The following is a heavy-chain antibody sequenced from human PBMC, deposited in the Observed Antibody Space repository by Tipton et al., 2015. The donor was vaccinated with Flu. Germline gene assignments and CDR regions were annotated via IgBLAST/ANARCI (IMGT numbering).Heavy chain of an antibody. D-gene: IGHD3-16*02. J-gene: IGHJ4*02. CDR1: GFTFSSYS. V-gene: IGHV3-21*01. Sequence: SLRLSCAASGFTFSSYSMNWVRQAPGKGLEWVSSISSSSSYIYYADSVKGRFTISRDNAKNSLYLQMNSLRAEDTAVYYCARDRSGRLDTTLYDYVWGSYRSGLYYFDYWGQGTLVTVSS. CDR2: ISSSSSYI. CDR3: ARDRSGRLDTTLYDYVWGSYRSGLYYFDY.